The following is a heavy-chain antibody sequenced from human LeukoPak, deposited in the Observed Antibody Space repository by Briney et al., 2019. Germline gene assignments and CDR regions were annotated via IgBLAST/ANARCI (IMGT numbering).Heavy chain of an antibody. CDR3: ARDRVGDSSGE. CDR2: ISYDGSNK. Sequence: LSXXAXGFTFSSXXMHXVRQAPXXXXEWVAVISYDGSNKYYADSVKGRFTISRDNSKNTLYLQMNSLRAEDTAVYYCARDRVGDSSGEWGQGTLVTVSS. CDR1: GFTFSSXX. V-gene: IGHV3-30*07. J-gene: IGHJ4*02. D-gene: IGHD3-22*01.